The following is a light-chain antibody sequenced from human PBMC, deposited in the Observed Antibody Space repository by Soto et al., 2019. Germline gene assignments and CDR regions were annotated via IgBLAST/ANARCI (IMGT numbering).Light chain of an antibody. V-gene: IGKV3-20*01. Sequence: DIVLTQSPGTLSLSPGERDTLSCRASQSVIGNFLAWYQQKPGQAPRLLIYGASSRATGIPDRFSGSGSGTDFTLTISRLEPEDFAVYYCQQYGTSPRTFGQGTKMDVK. CDR1: QSVIGNF. J-gene: IGKJ1*01. CDR2: GAS. CDR3: QQYGTSPRT.